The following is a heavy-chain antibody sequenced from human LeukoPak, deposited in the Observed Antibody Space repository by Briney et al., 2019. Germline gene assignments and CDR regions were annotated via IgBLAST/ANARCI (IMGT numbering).Heavy chain of an antibody. Sequence: SETLSLTCAVYGGSFSGYYWSWIRQPPGKGLEWIGEINHSGSTNYNPSLKSRATISVDTSKNQFSLKLSSVTAADTAVYYCARVARTMVRGVIDYWGQGTLVTVSS. CDR2: INHSGST. D-gene: IGHD3-10*01. CDR1: GGSFSGYY. J-gene: IGHJ4*02. V-gene: IGHV4-34*01. CDR3: ARVARTMVRGVIDY.